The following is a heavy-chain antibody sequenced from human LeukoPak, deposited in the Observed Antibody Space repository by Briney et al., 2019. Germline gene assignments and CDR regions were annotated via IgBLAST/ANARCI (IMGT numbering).Heavy chain of an antibody. CDR2: ISYDGSNK. CDR3: ARVEMATTSFDY. J-gene: IGHJ4*02. D-gene: IGHD5-24*01. CDR1: GFTFSSYA. Sequence: GGSLRLSCAASGFTFSSYAMHRVRQAPGKGLEWVAVISYDGSNKYYADSVKGRFTISRDNSKNTLYLQMNSLRAEDTAVYYCARVEMATTSFDYWGQGTLVTVSS. V-gene: IGHV3-30-3*01.